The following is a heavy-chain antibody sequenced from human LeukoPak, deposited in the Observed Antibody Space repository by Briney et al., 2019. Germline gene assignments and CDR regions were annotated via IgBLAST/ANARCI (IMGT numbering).Heavy chain of an antibody. CDR1: GFTFSSYW. V-gene: IGHV3-7*01. J-gene: IGHJ4*02. CDR3: ARDPTGKEWLEKYFDY. Sequence: GGSLRLSCAASGFTFSSYWMSWVRQAPGKGLEWVANIKQDGSEKYYVDSVKGRFTISRDNAKNSLYLQMNSLRAEDTAVYYCARDPTGKEWLEKYFDYWGQGTLVTVSS. CDR2: IKQDGSEK. D-gene: IGHD6-19*01.